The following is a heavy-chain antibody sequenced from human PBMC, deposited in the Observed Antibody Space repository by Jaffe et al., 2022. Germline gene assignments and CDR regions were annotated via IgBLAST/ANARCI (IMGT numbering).Heavy chain of an antibody. CDR2: IYSGGST. CDR1: GFTVSSNY. Sequence: EVQLVESGGGLVQPGGSLRLSCAASGFTVSSNYMSWVRQAPGKGLEWVSVIYSGGSTYYADSVKGRFTISRDNSKNTLYLQMNSLRAEDTAVYYCARPLTYYYDSSGYYPPPPHRRDIWGQGTMVTVSS. J-gene: IGHJ3*02. CDR3: ARPLTYYYDSSGYYPPPPHRRDI. D-gene: IGHD3-22*01. V-gene: IGHV3-66*02.